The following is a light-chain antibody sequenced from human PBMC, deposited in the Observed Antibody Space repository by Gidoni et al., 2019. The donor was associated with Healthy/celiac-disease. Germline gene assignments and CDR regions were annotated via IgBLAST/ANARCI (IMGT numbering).Light chain of an antibody. CDR3: QQRSNWPPLT. CDR1: QTVSSY. V-gene: IGKV3-11*01. Sequence: IVLTQSPATLSLSPGERATLSCRASQTVSSYLACYHQKPGQAPRLLSYDASNRATGIPARFSGSGSGTDFTLTIGRREPEDFAVYYCQQRSNWPPLTFGGGTKVEIK. CDR2: DAS. J-gene: IGKJ4*01.